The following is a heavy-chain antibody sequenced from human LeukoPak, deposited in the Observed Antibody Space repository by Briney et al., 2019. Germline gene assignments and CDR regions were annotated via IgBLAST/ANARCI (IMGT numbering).Heavy chain of an antibody. J-gene: IGHJ5*02. CDR2: ISSSGSTI. CDR1: GFTFSDYY. CDR3: AKDVSYSSGWYRTNWFDP. V-gene: IGHV3-11*04. Sequence: GGSLRLSCAASGFTFSDYYMSWIRQAPGKGLEWVSYISSSGSTIYYADSVKGRFTISRDNSKNTLYLQMNSLRAEDTAVYYCAKDVSYSSGWYRTNWFDPWGQGTLVTVSS. D-gene: IGHD6-19*01.